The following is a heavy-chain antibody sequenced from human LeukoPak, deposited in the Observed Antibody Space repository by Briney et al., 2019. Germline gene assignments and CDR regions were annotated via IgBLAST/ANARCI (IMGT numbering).Heavy chain of an antibody. J-gene: IGHJ4*02. Sequence: SETLSLTCTVSGGSISSSSYYWGWIRQPPGKGLEWIGSIYHSGSTYYNPSLKSRVTMSVDTSKNQFSLTLSSVTAADTAVYYCAREGSGSYYNFAYWGQGTLVTVSS. V-gene: IGHV4-39*07. CDR2: IYHSGST. D-gene: IGHD3-10*01. CDR1: GGSISSSSYY. CDR3: AREGSGSYYNFAY.